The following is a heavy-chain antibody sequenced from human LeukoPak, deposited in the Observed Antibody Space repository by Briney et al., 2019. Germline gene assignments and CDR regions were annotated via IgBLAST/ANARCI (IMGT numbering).Heavy chain of an antibody. V-gene: IGHV3-33*06. CDR3: AKWEGTRQFYFGY. Sequence: PGGSLRLSCAVSGFSFRDFGFHWVRQAPGKGLEWVAVTWYDESQKYYADSVKGRFTISKDNSKNTLYLEMSSLRVEDTAVYYCAKWEGTRQFYFGYWGQGALVTVAS. D-gene: IGHD1-26*01. CDR1: GFSFRDFG. J-gene: IGHJ4*02. CDR2: TWYDESQK.